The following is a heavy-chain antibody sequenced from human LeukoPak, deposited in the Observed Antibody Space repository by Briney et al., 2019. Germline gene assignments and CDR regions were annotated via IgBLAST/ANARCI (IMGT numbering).Heavy chain of an antibody. D-gene: IGHD4-17*01. CDR3: ARDPNGDYVGAFEM. J-gene: IGHJ3*02. Sequence: GGSLRLSCAASGFTFTNYAMIWVRQAPGRGLEWVSAIRSGGDGTLYADSVKGRFTISRDNSKNTLFLQMNNMRAENTAVYYCARDPNGDYVGAFEMWGPGTKVTVS. CDR2: IRSGGDGT. V-gene: IGHV3-23*01. CDR1: GFTFTNYA.